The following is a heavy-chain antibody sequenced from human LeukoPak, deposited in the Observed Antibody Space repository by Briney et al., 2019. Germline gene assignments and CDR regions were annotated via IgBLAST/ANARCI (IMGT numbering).Heavy chain of an antibody. V-gene: IGHV3-21*01. Sequence: GGSLSLSCAATGFTFSSYAMSWVRQAPGKGLEWVSSISSGGDDIYYSDLVKGRFTISRDSAKNSLFLQMSNLRSDDTAVYYCATKQWLNSWGQGTRVIVSS. CDR1: GFTFSSYA. D-gene: IGHD6-19*01. CDR2: ISSGGDDI. CDR3: ATKQWLNS. J-gene: IGHJ4*02.